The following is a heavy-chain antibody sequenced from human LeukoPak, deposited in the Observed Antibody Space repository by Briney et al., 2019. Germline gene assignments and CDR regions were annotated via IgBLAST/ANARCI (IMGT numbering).Heavy chain of an antibody. Sequence: GGSLRLSCEASGFPFTNYWMHWVRQAPGKGLLWVSRISKDGTTTNYADSVKGRFTISRDNAKNTVYLQMNSLRVEDTAVYYCARGVAAAAINYFDYWGQGTLVTVSS. CDR3: ARGVAAAAINYFDY. D-gene: IGHD6-13*01. V-gene: IGHV3-74*01. CDR2: ISKDGTTT. CDR1: GFPFTNYW. J-gene: IGHJ4*02.